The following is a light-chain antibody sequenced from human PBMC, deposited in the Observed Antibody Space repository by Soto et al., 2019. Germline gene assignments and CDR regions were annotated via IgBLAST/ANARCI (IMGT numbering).Light chain of an antibody. CDR3: NSYSTLSNRV. V-gene: IGLV2-14*01. CDR2: EVT. CDR1: STDISAYNY. Sequence: QSVLTQPASVSGSPGQSITISCTGTSTDISAYNYVSWYQQHPGKAPQLLIYEVTNRPSGVSNPFSGSKSGNTASLTISGLQAEDEANYYCNSYSTLSNRVFGTGTKLTV. J-gene: IGLJ1*01.